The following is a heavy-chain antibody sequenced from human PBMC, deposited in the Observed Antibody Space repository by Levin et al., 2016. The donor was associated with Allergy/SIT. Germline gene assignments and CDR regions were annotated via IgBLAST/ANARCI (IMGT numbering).Heavy chain of an antibody. D-gene: IGHD2-2*01. Sequence: SETLSLTCTVSSASISSYFWTWIRQPPGKGLEWIGYINYSGSTKYNPSLRSRLTISVDTSKNQVSLKVRSVTAADTAVYYCARGSPASGYCTGTSCPVNFDYWGQGILITVSS. CDR1: SASISSYF. CDR2: INYSGST. CDR3: ARGSPASGYCTGTSCPVNFDY. V-gene: IGHV4-59*01. J-gene: IGHJ4*02.